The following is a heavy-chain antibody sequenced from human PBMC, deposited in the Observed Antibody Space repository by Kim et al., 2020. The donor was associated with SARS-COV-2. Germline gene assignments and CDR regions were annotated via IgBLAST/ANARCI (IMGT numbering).Heavy chain of an antibody. V-gene: IGHV4-39*01. CDR3: ARVTSLYYYYGMDV. Sequence: SETLSLTCTVSGGSISSSSYYWGWIRQPPGKGLEWIGSIYYSGSTYYNPSLKSRVTISVDTSKNQFSLKLSSVTAADTAVYYCARVTSLYYYYGMDVWGQGTTVTVSS. J-gene: IGHJ6*02. D-gene: IGHD3-16*02. CDR2: IYYSGST. CDR1: GGSISSSSYY.